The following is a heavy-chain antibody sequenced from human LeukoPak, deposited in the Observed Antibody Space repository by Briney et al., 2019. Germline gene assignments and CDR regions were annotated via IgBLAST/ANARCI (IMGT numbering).Heavy chain of an antibody. Sequence: ASVKVSCKSSGYTFTASYIHWLRQAPGQGPESMGWINPDTGGRNYAEKFRDRVTMTGDTSSSTAYMELSSLRSDDTAIYYCARDVGGGWTNNYFDPWGQGTLVTVSS. D-gene: IGHD6-19*01. J-gene: IGHJ5*02. CDR1: GYTFTASY. CDR2: INPDTGGR. CDR3: ARDVGGGWTNNYFDP. V-gene: IGHV1-2*02.